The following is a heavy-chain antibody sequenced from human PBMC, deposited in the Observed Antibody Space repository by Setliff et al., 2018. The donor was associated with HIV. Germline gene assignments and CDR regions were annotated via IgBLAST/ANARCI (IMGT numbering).Heavy chain of an antibody. CDR2: INPNSGGT. CDR3: ARGGQNALRYFGWLPEGEYFHH. CDR1: GYSFTGYY. Sequence: ASVKVSCKASGYSFTGYYIHWMRQAPGQGPEWLGWINPNSGGTNYAQKFQGRVTMTRDTSMSTASMDLRSLRSDDTAFYYCARGGQNALRYFGWLPEGEYFHHWGQGTLVTVSS. D-gene: IGHD3-9*01. V-gene: IGHV1-2*02. J-gene: IGHJ1*01.